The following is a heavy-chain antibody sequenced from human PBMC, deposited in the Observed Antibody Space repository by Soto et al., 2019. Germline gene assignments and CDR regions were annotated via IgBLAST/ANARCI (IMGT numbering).Heavy chain of an antibody. CDR3: ACSGITIFGLYYGMDV. Sequence: PGESLKISCKGSGYSFTSYWISWVRQMPGKGLEWMGRIDPSDSYTNYSPSFQGHVTISADKSISTAYLQWSSLKASDTAMYYCACSGITIFGLYYGMDVWGQGTTVTV. D-gene: IGHD3-3*01. V-gene: IGHV5-10-1*01. CDR2: IDPSDSYT. J-gene: IGHJ6*02. CDR1: GYSFTSYW.